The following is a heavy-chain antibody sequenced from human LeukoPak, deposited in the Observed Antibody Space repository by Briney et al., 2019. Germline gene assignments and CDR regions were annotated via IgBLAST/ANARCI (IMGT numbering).Heavy chain of an antibody. Sequence: GSLRLSCAASGFAFSSNSMNWVRQAPGKGLEWIGSIYYDGSTHYNPSLKSRVTISVDTAKNHVSLKLTSVTAADTAVYYCARDGGSAIPFDYWGQGTLVTVSS. V-gene: IGHV4-39*02. CDR1: GFAFSSNSMN. CDR2: IYYDGST. J-gene: IGHJ4*02. CDR3: ARDGGSAIPFDY.